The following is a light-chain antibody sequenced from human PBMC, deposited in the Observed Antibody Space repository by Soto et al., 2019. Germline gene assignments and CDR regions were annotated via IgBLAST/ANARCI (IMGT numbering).Light chain of an antibody. Sequence: DIQMTQSPSSLSASVGDRVTITCRASKSISTYLNWYQQTPGKEPKLLIYAASSLQSGVPSMFSGSGYGTDFTLTISSLHPEDSATYYFKQSYSXPPTSGQWTKV. CDR3: KQSYSXPPT. J-gene: IGKJ1*01. V-gene: IGKV1-39*01. CDR1: KSISTY. CDR2: AAS.